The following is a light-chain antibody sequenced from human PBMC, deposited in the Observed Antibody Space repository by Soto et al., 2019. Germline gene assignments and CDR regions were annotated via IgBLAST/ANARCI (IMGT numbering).Light chain of an antibody. V-gene: IGKV1-39*01. CDR1: QSISSY. CDR3: LEDYNYPGT. Sequence: DIQMTQSPSSLSASVGDRVTITCRASQSISSYLNWYQQKPGKAPKLLIYAASSLQSGVPSRFSGSGSGTDFTLTISSLQPEDIATYYCLEDYNYPGTVGQGTKVDIK. J-gene: IGKJ1*01. CDR2: AAS.